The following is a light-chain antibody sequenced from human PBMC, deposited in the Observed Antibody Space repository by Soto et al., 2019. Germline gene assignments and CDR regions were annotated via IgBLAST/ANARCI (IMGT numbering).Light chain of an antibody. CDR2: DVS. V-gene: IGKV3-11*01. CDR1: QSVGDTY. Sequence: EIVMTQSPGTLSLSPWERATLSCRASQSVGDTYLAWYQHKPGQAPRLLIYDVSNRATGIPARFSGSGSGTDFTLTISSLEPEDFAVYYCQQCVIWPLFTFGPGTKVDIK. J-gene: IGKJ3*01. CDR3: QQCVIWPLFT.